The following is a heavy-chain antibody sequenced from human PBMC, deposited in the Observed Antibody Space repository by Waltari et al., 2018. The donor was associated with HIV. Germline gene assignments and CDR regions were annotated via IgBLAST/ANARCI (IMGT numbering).Heavy chain of an antibody. CDR3: ARGWDYDFWSGLEGGKFDP. CDR1: GDSVSSDSAA. Sequence: QVQLQQSGPGLVKPSQTLSLTCAISGDSVSSDSAAWHWNRQSPRRGLEWLGRTYFRSKWYIDYAVSVKSRITINPDTSKNHFSLQLNSVTPEDTAVYFCARGWDYDFWSGLEGGKFDPWGLGTLVTVSS. D-gene: IGHD3-3*01. CDR2: TYFRSKWYI. J-gene: IGHJ5*02. V-gene: IGHV6-1*01.